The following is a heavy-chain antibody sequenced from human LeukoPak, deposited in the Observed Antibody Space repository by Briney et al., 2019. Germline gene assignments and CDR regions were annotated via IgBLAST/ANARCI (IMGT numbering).Heavy chain of an antibody. J-gene: IGHJ5*02. CDR1: GITFSNYG. D-gene: IGHD6-13*01. CDR2: IWYDGSNK. V-gene: IGHV3-33*06. CDR3: AKEAAGTLDP. Sequence: GGPLRLSCAASGITFSNYGMHWVRQAPGKRLEWVALIWYDGSNKYYADSVKGRFTISRDNSKNTLYLQMNSLRAEDTAVYYCAKEAAGTLDPWGQGTLVTVSS.